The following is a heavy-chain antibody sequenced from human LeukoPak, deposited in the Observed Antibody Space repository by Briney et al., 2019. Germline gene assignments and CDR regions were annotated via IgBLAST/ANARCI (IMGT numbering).Heavy chain of an antibody. CDR3: ARDDFWSGYYTGIDY. CDR2: TPHDGGSK. Sequence: GGSLRLSCAASGFSFSDYGMHWVRQAPGKGLEWVAFTPHDGGSKYYTDSVKGRFTISRDNSKNTLYLQMSSLRPEDTAVYYCARDDFWSGYYTGIDYWGQGTLVTVSS. J-gene: IGHJ4*02. D-gene: IGHD3-3*01. V-gene: IGHV3-30*02. CDR1: GFSFSDYG.